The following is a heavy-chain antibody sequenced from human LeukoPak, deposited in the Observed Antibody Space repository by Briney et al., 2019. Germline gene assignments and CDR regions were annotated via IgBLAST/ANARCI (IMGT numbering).Heavy chain of an antibody. CDR1: GFSLSTRGVG. D-gene: IGHD2-15*01. J-gene: IGHJ4*02. CDR2: IYWDDDE. CDR3: THWTRHDGYCSGGSCYGLHY. V-gene: IGHV2-5*02. Sequence: SGPTLVKPTQPLTLTCTFSGFSLSTRGVGVGWVRQPPGKALEWLALIYWDDDERYSPSLNSRLTITKDTSKNQVVLTVTDMDPVDTATYYCTHWTRHDGYCSGGSCYGLHYWGQGTLVTVSS.